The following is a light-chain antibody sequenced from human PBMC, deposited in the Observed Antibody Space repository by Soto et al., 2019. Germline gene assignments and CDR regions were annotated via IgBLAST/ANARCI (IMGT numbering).Light chain of an antibody. J-gene: IGKJ1*01. CDR1: QSVSSN. CDR2: GAS. CDR3: QQYNNWPQT. V-gene: IGKV3-15*01. Sequence: EIGMTQSPSTLSVSPGERAPLSCRASQSVSSNLAWYQQKPGQAPRLLIYGASTRATGIPARFSGSGSGTEFTLTISSLQSEDFAVYYCQQYNNWPQTFGQGTKVDIK.